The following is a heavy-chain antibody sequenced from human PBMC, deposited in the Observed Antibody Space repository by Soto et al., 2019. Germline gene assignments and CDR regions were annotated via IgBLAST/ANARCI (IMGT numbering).Heavy chain of an antibody. Sequence: SVKVSCKASGGTFSRFAISCVRQAPLQGLEWMGGIIPMFGKANYAQKFQGRVTITADESTSTGYMELRSLTSEDTAVYYCARDGTLYDSNGYYYVYWGQGTLVTVSS. D-gene: IGHD3-22*01. CDR2: IIPMFGKA. CDR3: ARDGTLYDSNGYYYVY. V-gene: IGHV1-69*13. CDR1: GGTFSRFA. J-gene: IGHJ4*02.